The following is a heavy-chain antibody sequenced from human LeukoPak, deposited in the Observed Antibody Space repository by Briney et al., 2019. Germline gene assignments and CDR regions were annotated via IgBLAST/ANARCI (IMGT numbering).Heavy chain of an antibody. CDR3: ARDLVVGLYSSGWYVY. V-gene: IGHV1-18*01. J-gene: IGHJ4*02. D-gene: IGHD6-19*01. CDR1: GYIFTSYG. CDR2: ISAYNGNT. Sequence: ASVKVSCKASGYIFTSYGISWVRQAPGQGLEWMGWISAYNGNTNYAQKLQGRVTMTTDTSTSTAYMELRSLRSDDTAVYYCARDLVVGLYSSGWYVYWGQGTLVTVSS.